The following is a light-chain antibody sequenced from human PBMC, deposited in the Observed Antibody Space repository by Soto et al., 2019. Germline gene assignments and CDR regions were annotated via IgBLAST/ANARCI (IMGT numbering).Light chain of an antibody. CDR3: QQYNNWPPNT. V-gene: IGKV3-15*01. CDR1: QSVSSN. CDR2: GAS. Sequence: DIVMTQSPATLSVSPGERSTLSCMASQSVSSNLAWYQQKPGQAPRLLIYGASTRATGIPARFSGSGSGTEFTLTISSLQSEDFAVYYCQQYNNWPPNTFGQGTRLEIK. J-gene: IGKJ5*01.